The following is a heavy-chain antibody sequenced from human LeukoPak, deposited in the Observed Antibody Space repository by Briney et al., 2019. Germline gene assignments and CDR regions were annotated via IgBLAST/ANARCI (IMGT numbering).Heavy chain of an antibody. J-gene: IGHJ4*02. D-gene: IGHD6-13*01. V-gene: IGHV3-21*01. CDR2: ISTTGSFI. CDR1: GFTFSTYS. Sequence: PGGSLRLSCAASGFTFSTYSMNWVRQAPGKGLEWVSSISTTGSFIYYSDSVKGRFTIFRDNAKNSLYLQMNSLKDEDTAVYYCARTRSAAGSIDYWGQGTLVTVSS. CDR3: ARTRSAAGSIDY.